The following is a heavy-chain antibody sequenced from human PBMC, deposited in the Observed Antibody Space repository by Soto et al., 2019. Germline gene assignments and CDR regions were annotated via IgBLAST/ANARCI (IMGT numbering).Heavy chain of an antibody. CDR1: GFTFSDHY. J-gene: IGHJ4*02. V-gene: IGHV3-72*01. CDR3: TRVKLLGFGVDPRTNERASDS. Sequence: EVQLVESGGNLVQPGGSLRLSCAASGFTFSDHYMDWVRQAPGKGLEWVGRIRNNANSYTTNYAASVKGRFTISRDDSEHSLYLQVNSLQTEDTAVYYCTRVKLLGFGVDPRTNERASDSWGQGTLVTVSS. CDR2: IRNNANSYTT. D-gene: IGHD3-10*01.